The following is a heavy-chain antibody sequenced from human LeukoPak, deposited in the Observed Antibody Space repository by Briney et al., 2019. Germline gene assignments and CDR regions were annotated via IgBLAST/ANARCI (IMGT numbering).Heavy chain of an antibody. CDR3: AKFNRQYCSSTSCYGGFDY. V-gene: IGHV3-30*02. D-gene: IGHD2-2*01. J-gene: IGHJ4*02. CDR1: GFTFSSYG. CDR2: IRFDRSNK. Sequence: GGSLRLSCAASGFTFSSYGMHWVRQAPGKGLEWVAFIRFDRSNKYYTDSVKGRFTLSRDNSKNTLYLQINSLRAEDTAVYYCAKFNRQYCSSTSCYGGFDYWGQGTLVTVSS.